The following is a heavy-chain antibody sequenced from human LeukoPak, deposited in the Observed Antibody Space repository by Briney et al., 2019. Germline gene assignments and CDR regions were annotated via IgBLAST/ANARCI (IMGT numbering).Heavy chain of an antibody. Sequence: GASVKVSCKASGYTFTGYYMHWVRQAPGQGLEWMGWINPNSGGTNYAQKFQGWVTMTRDTCISTAYMELSRLRSDDTAVYYCARGQQMKNYYGSGSYSDYWGQGTLVTVSS. J-gene: IGHJ4*02. CDR1: GYTFTGYY. D-gene: IGHD3-10*01. V-gene: IGHV1-2*04. CDR2: INPNSGGT. CDR3: ARGQQMKNYYGSGSYSDY.